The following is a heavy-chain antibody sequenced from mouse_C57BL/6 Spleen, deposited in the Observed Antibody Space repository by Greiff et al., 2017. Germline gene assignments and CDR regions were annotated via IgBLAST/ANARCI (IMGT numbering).Heavy chain of an antibody. J-gene: IGHJ3*01. V-gene: IGHV6-3*01. D-gene: IGHD1-1*01. CDR1: GFTFSNYW. Sequence: EVKLEESGGGLVQPGGSMKLSCVASGFTFSNYWMNWVRQSPEKGLEWVAQIRLKSDNYATHYAESVKGRFTISRDDSKSSVYLQMNNLRAEDTGIYYCTAGSLFAYWGQGTLVTVSA. CDR2: IRLKSDNYAT. CDR3: TAGSLFAY.